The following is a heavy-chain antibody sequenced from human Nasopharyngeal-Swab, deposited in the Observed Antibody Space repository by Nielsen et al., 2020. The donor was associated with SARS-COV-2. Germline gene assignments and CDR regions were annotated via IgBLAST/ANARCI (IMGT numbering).Heavy chain of an antibody. D-gene: IGHD6-19*01. CDR2: ISSSSSTI. J-gene: IGHJ4*02. CDR1: GFTFSSYS. CDR3: ARDLAVAGTSFDY. Sequence: EFLKISCAASGFTFSSYSMNWVRQAPGKGLEWVSYISSSSSTIYYADSVKGRFTISRDNAKNSLYLQMNSLRAEDTAVYYCARDLAVAGTSFDYWGQGTLVTVSS. V-gene: IGHV3-48*04.